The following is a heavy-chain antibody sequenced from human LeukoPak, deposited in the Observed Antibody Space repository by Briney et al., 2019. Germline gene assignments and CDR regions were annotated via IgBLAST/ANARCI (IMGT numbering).Heavy chain of an antibody. Sequence: GGSLRLSCAASAFTFSSYGMSWVRQAPGKGLEWVGRIKGKTDGGTTDYAAPVKGRFTISRDDSKNTLYLQMNSLKTEDTAVYYCAREHQNTDSYFDYWGQGTLVTVSS. CDR1: AFTFSSYG. D-gene: IGHD2-2*02. CDR3: AREHQNTDSYFDY. V-gene: IGHV3-15*01. J-gene: IGHJ4*02. CDR2: IKGKTDGGTT.